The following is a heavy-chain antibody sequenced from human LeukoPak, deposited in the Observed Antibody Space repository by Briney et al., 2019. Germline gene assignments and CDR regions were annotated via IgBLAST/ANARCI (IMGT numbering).Heavy chain of an antibody. CDR2: IYHGGST. CDR1: GYSISSGYY. CDR3: ASLERYCTNGVCYGGY. J-gene: IGHJ4*02. V-gene: IGHV4-38-2*02. D-gene: IGHD2-8*01. Sequence: SETLSLTCTVSGYSISSGYYWGWIRQPPGKGLEWIGSIYHGGSTYYNPSLKSRVTISVDTSKNQFSLKLSSVTAADTAVYYCASLERYCTNGVCYGGYWGQGTLVTVSS.